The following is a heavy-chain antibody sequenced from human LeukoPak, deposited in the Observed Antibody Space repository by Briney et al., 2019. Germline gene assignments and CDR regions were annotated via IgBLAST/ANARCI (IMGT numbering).Heavy chain of an antibody. CDR3: AKDLFLGPLSLYDY. V-gene: IGHV3-23*01. Sequence: GGTLRLSCAASGFTFSSYGMSWVRQAPGKGLEWVSAISGSGGSTYYADSVKGRFTISRDNSKNTLYLQMNSLRAEDTAVYYCAKDLFLGPLSLYDYWGQGTLVTVSS. CDR2: ISGSGGST. J-gene: IGHJ4*02. CDR1: GFTFSSYG. D-gene: IGHD3-22*01.